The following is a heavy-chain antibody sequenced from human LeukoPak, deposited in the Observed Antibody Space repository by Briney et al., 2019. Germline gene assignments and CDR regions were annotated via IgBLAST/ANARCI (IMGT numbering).Heavy chain of an antibody. D-gene: IGHD4-17*01. CDR1: EFIFSSDS. Sequence: GGSLRLPCAASEFIFSSDSMNWVRQAPGKGLEWVSSISSRNSYIYYADSVKGRFTIYRDNAKNSLYLQMNSLRAEDTAVYFWGRGDYGYPDYWGQGTLVTVSS. J-gene: IGHJ4*02. V-gene: IGHV3-21*01. CDR2: ISSRNSYI. CDR3: GRGDYGYPDY.